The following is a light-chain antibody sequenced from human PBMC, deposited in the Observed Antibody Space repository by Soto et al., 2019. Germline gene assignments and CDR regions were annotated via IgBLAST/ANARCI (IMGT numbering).Light chain of an antibody. V-gene: IGLV2-8*01. CDR3: SSFAGSNIWV. J-gene: IGLJ3*02. CDR2: EVT. Sequence: QSALTQPPSASGSPGQSVTISCTGSNVGEYDYVSWYQQHPGKAPQLMIHEVTKRPSGVPDRFSGSKSGNTASLTVSGLQAEDEADYYCSSFAGSNIWVFGGGTKLTVL. CDR1: NVGEYDY.